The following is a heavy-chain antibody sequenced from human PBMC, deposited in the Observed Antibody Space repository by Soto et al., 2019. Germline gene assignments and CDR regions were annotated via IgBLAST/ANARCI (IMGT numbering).Heavy chain of an antibody. D-gene: IGHD3-9*01. CDR1: SGSISSSNW. J-gene: IGHJ3*02. Sequence: SETLSLTCAVSSGSISSSNWWSWVRQPPGKGLEWIGEIYHSGSTNYNPSLKSRVTISVDKSKNQFSLKLSSVTDADTAVYYCASSGGLRYFDWLLSERDAFDIWGQGTMVTVSS. CDR3: ASSGGLRYFDWLLSERDAFDI. V-gene: IGHV4-4*02. CDR2: IYHSGST.